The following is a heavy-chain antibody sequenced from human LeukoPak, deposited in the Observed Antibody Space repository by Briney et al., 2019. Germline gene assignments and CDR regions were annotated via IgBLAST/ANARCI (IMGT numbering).Heavy chain of an antibody. CDR2: IYYSGST. Sequence: SETLSLTCTVSGGSISSSSYYWGWIRQPPGKGLEWIGSIYYSGSTYYNPSLKSRVTKSVDTSKNQFSLKLSSVTAADTAVNYCARGRRMGIAVAGTSAFDIWGQGTMVTVSS. CDR3: ARGRRMGIAVAGTSAFDI. CDR1: GGSISSSSYY. D-gene: IGHD6-19*01. V-gene: IGHV4-39*07. J-gene: IGHJ3*02.